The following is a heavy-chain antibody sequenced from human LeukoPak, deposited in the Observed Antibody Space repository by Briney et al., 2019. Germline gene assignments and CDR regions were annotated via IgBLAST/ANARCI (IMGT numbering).Heavy chain of an antibody. D-gene: IGHD1-26*01. CDR2: ISAYNGNT. V-gene: IGHV1-18*01. CDR3: ARDYLGIAWELRWFDP. J-gene: IGHJ5*02. Sequence: ASVTVSCTASGYTFTSYGISWVRQAPGQGLEWMGWISAYNGNTNYAQKFQGRVTITADESTSTAYMELSSLRSEDTAVYYCARDYLGIAWELRWFDPWGQGTLVTVSS. CDR1: GYTFTSYG.